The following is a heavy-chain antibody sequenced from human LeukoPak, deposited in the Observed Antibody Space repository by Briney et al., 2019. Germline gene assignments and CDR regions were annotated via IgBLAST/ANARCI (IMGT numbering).Heavy chain of an antibody. Sequence: PGGSLRLSCAASGFTFSSYWMNWVRQAPGKGLEWVANIKQDGSDMYYVDSVKGRFTISRDNAKSSLYPQMDSLRVGDTAVYYCARDSTVGRYWGQGTLVTVSS. V-gene: IGHV3-7*01. D-gene: IGHD2-8*02. CDR3: ARDSTVGRY. CDR1: GFTFSSYW. J-gene: IGHJ4*02. CDR2: IKQDGSDM.